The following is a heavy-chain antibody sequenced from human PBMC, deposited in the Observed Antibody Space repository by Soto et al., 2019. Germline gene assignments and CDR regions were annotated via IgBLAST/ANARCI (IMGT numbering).Heavy chain of an antibody. CDR3: ARVLELAGDNWRTLDY. J-gene: IGHJ4*02. V-gene: IGHV1-18*01. CDR2: ISAYNGNT. D-gene: IGHD1-20*01. Sequence: QVQLVQSGAEVKKPGASVKVSFKASGYTFTSYGISWVRQAPGQGLEWMGWISAYNGNTNYAQKLQGRVTMTTDTSTSTAYMELRSLRSDDTAVYYCARVLELAGDNWRTLDYWCQGTLVTVSS. CDR1: GYTFTSYG.